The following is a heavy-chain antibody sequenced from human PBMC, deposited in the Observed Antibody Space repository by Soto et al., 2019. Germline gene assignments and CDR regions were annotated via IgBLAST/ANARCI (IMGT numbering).Heavy chain of an antibody. CDR1: GYIFSDYG. D-gene: IGHD4-4*01. CDR3: ARPVTSPDHLDI. CDR2: ISAYNGNT. Sequence: ASVKVSCKSSGYIFSDYGITWVRQAPGQGLEWMGWISAYNGNTDYAQKFQDRLTLATDTSTSTAYMELRSLRSDDTALYYCARPVTSPDHLDIWGQGTMVTVAS. V-gene: IGHV1-18*01. J-gene: IGHJ3*02.